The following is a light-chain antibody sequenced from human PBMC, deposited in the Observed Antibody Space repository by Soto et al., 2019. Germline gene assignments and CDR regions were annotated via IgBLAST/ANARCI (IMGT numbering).Light chain of an antibody. J-gene: IGKJ1*01. CDR2: AAF. CDR3: QKYNSAPWT. V-gene: IGKV1-27*01. CDR1: QGISNY. Sequence: DIQMTQSPSSLSASVGDRVTITCLASQGISNYLAWYQQKPGKAPKLLIYAAFTLQSGVPSRFSGSGSGTDFTLTISSLQPEDVATDFCQKYNSAPWTFGQGTKVEIK.